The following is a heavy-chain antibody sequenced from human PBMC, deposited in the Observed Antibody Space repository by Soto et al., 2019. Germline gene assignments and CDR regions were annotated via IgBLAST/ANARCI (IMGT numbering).Heavy chain of an antibody. Sequence: QVQLVQSGAEVKKPGSSVKVSCKASGGTFGNSAISWVRQAPGQGLEWMGGIIPSFATGNSAPEFQGRLTITADKSTTTAYMELSSLRSEDTAVYCCARSYYGSGSYWFYGMDVWGQGTTVTVSS. D-gene: IGHD3-10*01. CDR2: IIPSFATG. V-gene: IGHV1-69*06. CDR3: ARSYYGSGSYWFYGMDV. CDR1: GGTFGNSA. J-gene: IGHJ6*02.